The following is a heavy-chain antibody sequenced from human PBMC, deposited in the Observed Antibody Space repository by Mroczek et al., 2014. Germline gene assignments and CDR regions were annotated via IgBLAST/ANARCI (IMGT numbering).Heavy chain of an antibody. J-gene: IGHJ5*02. Sequence: QVQLQQWGPGLVKPSETLSLTCTVSGGSISSYYWSWIRQPPGKGLEWIGYIYYSGSTNYNPSLKSRVTISVDTSKNQFSLKLSSVTAADTAVYYCARLKGITIFGVVIGGWFDPWGQGTLVTVSS. D-gene: IGHD3-3*01. CDR3: ARLKGITIFGVVIGGWFDP. V-gene: IGHV4-59*01. CDR2: IYYSGST. CDR1: GGSISSYY.